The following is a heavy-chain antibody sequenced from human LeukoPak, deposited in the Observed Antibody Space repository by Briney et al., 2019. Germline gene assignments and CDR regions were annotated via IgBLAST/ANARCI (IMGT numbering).Heavy chain of an antibody. CDR3: VHSYGFSYFDY. CDR1: GFTFSSYA. CDR2: ISYDGSNK. J-gene: IGHJ4*02. Sequence: KPGRSLRLSCAASGFTFSSYAMHWVRQATGKGLEWVAVISYDGSNKYYADSVKGRFTISRDNSKNTLYLQMNSLRAEDTAVYYCVHSYGFSYFDYWGQGTLVTVSS. D-gene: IGHD5-18*01. V-gene: IGHV3-30*04.